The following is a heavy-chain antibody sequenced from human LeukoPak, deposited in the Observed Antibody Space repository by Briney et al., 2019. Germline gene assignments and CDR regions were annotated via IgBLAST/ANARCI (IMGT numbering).Heavy chain of an antibody. CDR1: GFTFSDYS. CDR3: ASDMRFLEWLLGDDALDI. CDR2: ISSSSSTI. J-gene: IGHJ3*02. Sequence: GGSLRLSCAASGFTFSDYSMNWVRQAPGKGLEWVSYISSSSSTIYYADSVKGRFTISRDNAKNSLYLQMNSLRAEDTAVYYCASDMRFLEWLLGDDALDIRGQGTMVTVSS. D-gene: IGHD3-3*01. V-gene: IGHV3-48*01.